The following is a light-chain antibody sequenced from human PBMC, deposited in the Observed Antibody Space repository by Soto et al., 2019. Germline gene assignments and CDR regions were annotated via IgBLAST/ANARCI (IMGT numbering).Light chain of an antibody. CDR3: SAYTRTPPLWV. Sequence: QSALTQPASVSGSPGQWITISCTGTSSEIGAYNYVSWYQQHPGKAPKLIIYEVSNRPSGISNRFSGSKSGNSASLTISGLQSSDEADYFCSAYTRTPPLWVFGGGTKLTVL. J-gene: IGLJ3*02. CDR1: SSEIGAYNY. CDR2: EVS. V-gene: IGLV2-14*01.